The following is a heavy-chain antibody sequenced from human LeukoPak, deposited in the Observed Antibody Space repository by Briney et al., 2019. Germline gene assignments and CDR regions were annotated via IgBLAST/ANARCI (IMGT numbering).Heavy chain of an antibody. V-gene: IGHV3-7*01. CDR1: GFSFSAYW. CDR3: AKANGGSSYGYWDY. J-gene: IGHJ4*02. D-gene: IGHD5-18*01. CDR2: INPAGTET. Sequence: GGSLRLSCAASGFSFSAYWMTWVRQAPGTGLEWVANINPAGTETYYVDPVKGRFTISRDNAKNLLYLQMNSLRAEDTAVYYCAKANGGSSYGYWDYWGQGALVTVSS.